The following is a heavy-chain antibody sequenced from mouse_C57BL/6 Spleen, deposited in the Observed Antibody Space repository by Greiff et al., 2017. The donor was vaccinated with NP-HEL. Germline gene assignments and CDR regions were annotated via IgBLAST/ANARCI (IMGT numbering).Heavy chain of an antibody. V-gene: IGHV2-2*01. J-gene: IGHJ2*01. CDR1: GFSLTSYG. D-gene: IGHD2-14*01. CDR3: ARNRLGEGFDY. CDR2: IWSGGST. Sequence: VQLKESGPGLVQPSQSLSITCTVSGFSLTSYGVHWVRQSPGKGLEWLGVIWSGGSTDYNAAFISSLSISKDNSKSQVFFKMTSLQADDTAIYYCARNRLGEGFDYWGQGTTLTVSS.